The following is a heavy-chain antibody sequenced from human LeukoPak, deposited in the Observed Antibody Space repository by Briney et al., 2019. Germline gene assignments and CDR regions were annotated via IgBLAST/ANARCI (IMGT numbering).Heavy chain of an antibody. CDR1: GYTFTSYG. J-gene: IGHJ5*02. Sequence: GASVKVSCKASGYTFTSYGISLVRQAPGQGLEGMGWISAYNGNTNYAQKLQGRVTMTTDTSTSTAYMELRSLRSDDTAVYYCARELYDSRGYCGFDPWGQGTLVTVSS. D-gene: IGHD3-22*01. V-gene: IGHV1-18*01. CDR3: ARELYDSRGYCGFDP. CDR2: ISAYNGNT.